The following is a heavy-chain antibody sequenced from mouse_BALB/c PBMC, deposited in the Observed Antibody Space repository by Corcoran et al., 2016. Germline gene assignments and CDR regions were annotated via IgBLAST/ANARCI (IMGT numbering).Heavy chain of an antibody. V-gene: IGHV1S136*01. D-gene: IGHD1-1*01. CDR2: INPYNDGT. CDR3: ERDYYGSSPYAMDY. Sequence: EVQLQQSGPELVKPGASVKMSCKASGYTFTSYVMHWVKQKPGQGLEWIGYINPYNDGTKYNEKFKGKATLTSDKSSSTAYMELSSLTSEDSAVYYCERDYYGSSPYAMDYWGQGTSVTVSS. CDR1: GYTFTSYV. J-gene: IGHJ4*01.